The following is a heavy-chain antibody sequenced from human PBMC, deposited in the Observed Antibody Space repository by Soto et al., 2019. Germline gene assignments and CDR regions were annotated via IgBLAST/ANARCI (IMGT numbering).Heavy chain of an antibody. CDR2: ISSSSSYT. V-gene: IGHV3-11*03. J-gene: IGHJ4*02. Sequence: PGGSLRLSCAASGFTFSDYYMSWIRQAPGKGLEWVSYISSSSSYTNYADSVKGRFTISRDNAKNSLYLQMNSLRAEDTAVYYCAGNIVDYYDSSGADYWGQGTLVTVSS. CDR3: AGNIVDYYDSSGADY. CDR1: GFTFSDYY. D-gene: IGHD3-22*01.